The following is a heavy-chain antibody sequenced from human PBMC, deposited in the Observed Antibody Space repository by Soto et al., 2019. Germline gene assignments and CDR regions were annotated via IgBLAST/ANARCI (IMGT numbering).Heavy chain of an antibody. CDR2: IFTSGST. Sequence: SETLSLTCTVSGGSLNSYYWTWIRQPAGKGLEWIGRIFTSGSTNNNPSLKSRVTMSVDTSKNQFSLKLSSVTAADTAVYYCAAYNSTLGTFDIWGQGTMVAVSS. J-gene: IGHJ3*02. CDR1: GGSLNSYY. V-gene: IGHV4-4*07. CDR3: AAYNSTLGTFDI. D-gene: IGHD6-13*01.